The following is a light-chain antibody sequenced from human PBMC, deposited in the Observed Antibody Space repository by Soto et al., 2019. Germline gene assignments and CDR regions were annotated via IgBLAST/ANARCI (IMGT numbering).Light chain of an antibody. V-gene: IGKV1-6*01. J-gene: IGKJ4*01. Sequence: AIQMTHSPSSLSASVGVRVTITCLASQDISNDLGWYQQKPGKAPKLLIFAAYTLQSGVPSRFSGSGSGTYFTLTLSSLQPDDSSTSYCRQDHEHHTFGGGTRVEIK. CDR1: QDISND. CDR2: AAY. CDR3: RQDHEHHT.